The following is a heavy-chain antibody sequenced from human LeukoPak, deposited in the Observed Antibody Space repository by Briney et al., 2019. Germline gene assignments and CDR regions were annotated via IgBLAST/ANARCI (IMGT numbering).Heavy chain of an antibody. D-gene: IGHD6-19*01. J-gene: IGHJ6*02. CDR3: ARDRDSSGWFPFSSYYYYYGMDV. V-gene: IGHV1-2*02. Sequence: ASVKVSCKASGYTFTGFFVHWVRQAPGQGLEWMGWINPNSGGTNYAQKFQGRVTMTRDTSISTAYMELSRLRSDDTAVYYCARDRDSSGWFPFSSYYYYYGMDVWGQGTTVTVSS. CDR2: INPNSGGT. CDR1: GYTFTGFF.